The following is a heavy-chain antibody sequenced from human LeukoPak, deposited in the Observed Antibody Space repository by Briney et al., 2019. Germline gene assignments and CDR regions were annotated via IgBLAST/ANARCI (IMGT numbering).Heavy chain of an antibody. J-gene: IGHJ4*02. CDR3: AHRGGYYFDY. V-gene: IGHV2-5*02. CDR2: IYWDDDK. CDR1: GFSLSTSGVG. Sequence: SGPTLVNPTQTLTLTCTFSGFSLSTSGVGVGWIRQPPGKALEWLALIYWDDDKRYSPSLKSRLTITKDTSKNQVALTMSNVDPVDTATYYCAHRGGYYFDYWGQGTLVTVSS. D-gene: IGHD3-16*01.